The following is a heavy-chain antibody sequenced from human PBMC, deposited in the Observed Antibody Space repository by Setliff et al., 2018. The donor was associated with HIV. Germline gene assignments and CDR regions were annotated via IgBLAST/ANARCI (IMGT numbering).Heavy chain of an antibody. D-gene: IGHD5-12*01. CDR2: ILFDGNKK. CDR1: GFRFRSYG. J-gene: IGHJ4*02. V-gene: IGHV3-33*06. Sequence: GGSLRLSCAAPGFRFRSYGMHWVRQAPGKGLEWVAIILFDGNKKYYADSVKGRFTISSDNTKNTLYLQMNSLRAEDTAVYYCAKDPRAAVATICDDWGQGTLVTVSS. CDR3: AKDPRAAVATICDD.